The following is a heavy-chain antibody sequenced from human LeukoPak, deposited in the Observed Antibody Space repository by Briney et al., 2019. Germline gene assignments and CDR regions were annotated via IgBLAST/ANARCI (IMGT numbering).Heavy chain of an antibody. CDR3: VRDRVSATTGFDAFDV. CDR2: ISWNSGLI. D-gene: IGHD1-1*01. Sequence: PGGSLSLSCAASGFTFDDYAMHWVRQAPGKGLEWVSGISWNSGLIDYADSVRGRFTISRDNAKNSLYLQMNSLRVEDMALYYCVRDRVSATTGFDAFDVWGQGTMVTVSS. V-gene: IGHV3-9*03. CDR1: GFTFDDYA. J-gene: IGHJ3*01.